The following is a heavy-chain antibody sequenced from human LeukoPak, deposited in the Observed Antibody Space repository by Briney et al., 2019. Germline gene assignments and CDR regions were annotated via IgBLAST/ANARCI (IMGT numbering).Heavy chain of an antibody. Sequence: GESLKLSCAASGFPFSGSAMHWVRQASGKGLEWVGRIRSKANSYATSYAASVKGRFTISRDDSKNTAYLQMNSLKTEDTAVYYCTIRGGDYYYYYMDVWGKGTTVTVSS. J-gene: IGHJ6*03. D-gene: IGHD2-21*01. CDR2: IRSKANSYAT. CDR3: TIRGGDYYYYYMDV. V-gene: IGHV3-73*01. CDR1: GFPFSGSA.